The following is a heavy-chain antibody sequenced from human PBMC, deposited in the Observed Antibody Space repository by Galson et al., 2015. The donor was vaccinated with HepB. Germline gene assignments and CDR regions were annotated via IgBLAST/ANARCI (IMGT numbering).Heavy chain of an antibody. CDR3: AKDHYYDSGAFDI. J-gene: IGHJ3*02. D-gene: IGHD3-22*01. CDR1: GFTFSSYG. Sequence: SLRLSCAASGFTFSSYGMHWVRQAPGKGLEWVAVISYDGSNKYYADSVKGRFTISRDNSKNTLYLQMNSLRAEDTAVYYCAKDHYYDSGAFDIWGQGTMVTVSS. CDR2: ISYDGSNK. V-gene: IGHV3-30*18.